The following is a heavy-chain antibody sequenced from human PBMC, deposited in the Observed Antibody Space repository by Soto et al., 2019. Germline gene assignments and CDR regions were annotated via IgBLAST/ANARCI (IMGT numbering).Heavy chain of an antibody. CDR3: ARGPQLVANWLEP. CDR1: GFPFSDSY. D-gene: IGHD6-6*01. CDR2: ISSTGSTP. J-gene: IGHJ5*02. Sequence: PXGSLRLTCAASGFPFSDSYMAWIRQAPGKGLEEIATISSTGSTPYYADSVKGRFTISRDNAQNSLYLEMNNLRAEDTAVYYCARGPQLVANWLEPWGQGILVTAPQ. V-gene: IGHV3-11*01.